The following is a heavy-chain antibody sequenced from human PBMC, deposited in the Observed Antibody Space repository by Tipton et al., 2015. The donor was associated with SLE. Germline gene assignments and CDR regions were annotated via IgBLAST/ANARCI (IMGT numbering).Heavy chain of an antibody. D-gene: IGHD5-12*01. J-gene: IGHJ4*02. CDR2: IHTYGDT. V-gene: IGHV4-61*09. Sequence: TLSLTCTVSGDSVSSGNFYWSWIRQTAGKGLGWIGHIHTYGDTNYNPSLNSRVTISLDTSTNQFSLHLTSVTAADTAMYYCARDRLSTSGRPRRVGFAYWGQGALVTVSS. CDR3: ARDRLSTSGRPRRVGFAY. CDR1: GDSVSSGNFY.